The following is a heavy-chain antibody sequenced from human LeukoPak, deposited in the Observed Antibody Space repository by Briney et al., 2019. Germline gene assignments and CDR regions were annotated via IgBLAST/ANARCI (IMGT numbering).Heavy chain of an antibody. J-gene: IGHJ3*02. D-gene: IGHD1-26*01. V-gene: IGHV4-34*01. CDR1: GGSFSGYY. CDR2: INHSGST. Sequence: SETLSLTCAVYGGSFSGYYWSWIRQPPGKGLEWIGEINHSGSTNYNPSLKSRVTISVDTSKNQFSLKLSSVTAADTAVYYCARLLTGGSYYRGAFDIWGQGTMVTVSS. CDR3: ARLLTGGSYYRGAFDI.